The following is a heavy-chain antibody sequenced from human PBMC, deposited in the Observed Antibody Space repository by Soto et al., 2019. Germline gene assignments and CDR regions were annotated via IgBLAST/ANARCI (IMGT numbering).Heavy chain of an antibody. Sequence: QVQLVQSGAEVKKPGASVKVSCKASGYTFTSNYLHWVRQAPGQGLEWMAIINPSDGSTRYAQKVQGRVTLTRDTSTSTLYMELSSLRSEDTAVYYCARETTVTTNWFDTWGQGTLVSVSS. CDR2: INPSDGST. CDR1: GYTFTSNY. D-gene: IGHD4-4*01. J-gene: IGHJ5*02. CDR3: ARETTVTTNWFDT. V-gene: IGHV1-46*01.